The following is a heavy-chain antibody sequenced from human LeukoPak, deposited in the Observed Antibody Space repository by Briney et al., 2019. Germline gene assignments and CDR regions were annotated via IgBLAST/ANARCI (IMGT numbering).Heavy chain of an antibody. CDR1: GFTFSSYA. CDR3: ARSRYYYDSSGYPQPGGY. J-gene: IGHJ4*02. D-gene: IGHD3-22*01. V-gene: IGHV3-30*04. CDR2: ISYDGSNK. Sequence: PGRSLILSCAASGFTFSSYAMHWVRQAPGKGLEWVAVISYDGSNKYYADSVKGRFTISRDNSKNTLYLQMNSLRAEDTAVYYCARSRYYYDSSGYPQPGGYWGQGTLVTVSS.